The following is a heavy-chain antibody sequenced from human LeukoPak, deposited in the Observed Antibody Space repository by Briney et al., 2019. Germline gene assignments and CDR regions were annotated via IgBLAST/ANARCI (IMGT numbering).Heavy chain of an antibody. J-gene: IGHJ3*02. CDR1: GYTFTNYD. D-gene: IGHD1-26*01. Sequence: ASVKVSCKASGYTFTNYDINWVRQATGQGLEWMGWMNPNSGNTGYAQKFQGRVTITRNTSISTAYMELSSLRSEDTAVYYCAGGSWESLDAFDIWGQGTMVTVPS. V-gene: IGHV1-8*01. CDR2: MNPNSGNT. CDR3: AGGSWESLDAFDI.